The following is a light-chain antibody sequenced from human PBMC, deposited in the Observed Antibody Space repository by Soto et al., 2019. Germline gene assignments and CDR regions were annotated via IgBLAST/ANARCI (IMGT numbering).Light chain of an antibody. V-gene: IGLV2-14*01. J-gene: IGLJ1*01. CDR1: GRDIGAYNY. CDR3: SSYTTSYFYV. Sequence: SALTQPASVSGSPGQSITISCTGSGRDIGAYNYVSWYQQHPGKAPKLIIYEVESRPSGVSNRFSASKSAFTASLTISGLQAEDEADYYCSSYTTSYFYVFGPGTKVTVL. CDR2: EVE.